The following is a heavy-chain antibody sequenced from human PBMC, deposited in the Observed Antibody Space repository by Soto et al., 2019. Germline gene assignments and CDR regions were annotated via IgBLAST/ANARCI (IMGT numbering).Heavy chain of an antibody. D-gene: IGHD2-8*01. CDR2: ISTTSGNT. CDR1: GYTFSSYS. Sequence: QIQMVQSGAEVKQPGASVKISCKISGYTFSSYSINWVRQAPGQGLEWMAWISTTSGNTHYAERVQGRVTVTLDKSARTAFMEMWGLTSDDTAVYFCARDNGYYDFWGQGTLVTVSS. J-gene: IGHJ4*02. CDR3: ARDNGYYDF. V-gene: IGHV1-18*01.